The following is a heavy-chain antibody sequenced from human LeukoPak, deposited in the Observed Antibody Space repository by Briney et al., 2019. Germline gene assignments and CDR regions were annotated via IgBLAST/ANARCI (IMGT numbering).Heavy chain of an antibody. V-gene: IGHV3-23*01. CDR1: GFTFSSYA. Sequence: PGGSLRLSCAASGFTFSSYAMSWVRQAPGKGLEWVSAISGSGGSTYYADSVKGRFTISRDNSKNTLYLQMNSLRAEDTAVYYCAKDRDYYDSSGYSDYWGQGTLVTVSS. J-gene: IGHJ4*02. D-gene: IGHD3-22*01. CDR2: ISGSGGST. CDR3: AKDRDYYDSSGYSDY.